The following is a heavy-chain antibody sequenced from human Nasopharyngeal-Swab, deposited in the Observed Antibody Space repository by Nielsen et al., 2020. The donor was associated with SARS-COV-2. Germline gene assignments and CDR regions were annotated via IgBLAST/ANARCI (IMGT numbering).Heavy chain of an antibody. V-gene: IGHV4-39*02. Sequence: SETLSLTCTVSGGSLSSSNYYWGWIRQPPGNGLEWIGTVSYSGPTYYNPSLKSRVTMSVDTSKNHFSLRLTSVTAADTAVYYCGRLTKTTVTRRLYFDYWGQGTLVTVSS. J-gene: IGHJ4*02. D-gene: IGHD4-11*01. CDR1: GGSLSSSNYY. CDR2: VSYSGPT. CDR3: GRLTKTTVTRRLYFDY.